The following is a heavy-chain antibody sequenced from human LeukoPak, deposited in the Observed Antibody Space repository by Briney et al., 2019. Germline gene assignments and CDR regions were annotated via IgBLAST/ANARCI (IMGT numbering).Heavy chain of an antibody. J-gene: IGHJ4*02. Sequence: TGGSLRLSCAASEFTFSAYAMHGIRQAPGRGLEWVAFVRYGGNIKYYADSVKGRFTISRDNSKNTLYLQMNSLRPEDTAVYYCTKDLGTEYNIFDYWGQGTLVTVSS. CDR2: VRYGGNIK. V-gene: IGHV3-30*02. D-gene: IGHD3-9*01. CDR1: EFTFSAYA. CDR3: TKDLGTEYNIFDY.